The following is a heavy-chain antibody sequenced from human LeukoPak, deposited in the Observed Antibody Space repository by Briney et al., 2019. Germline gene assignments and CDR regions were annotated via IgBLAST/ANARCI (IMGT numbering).Heavy chain of an antibody. D-gene: IGHD3-16*01. J-gene: IGHJ3*02. CDR3: ARGDVWGAFDI. CDR1: GGSISSHY. CDR2: IYYSGST. Sequence: SETLSLTCTVSGGSISSHYWSWIRQPPGKGLEWIGYIYYSGSTNYNPSLKSRVTISVDTSKNQFSLKLSSVTAADTAVYYCARGDVWGAFDIWGQGTMVTVSS. V-gene: IGHV4-59*11.